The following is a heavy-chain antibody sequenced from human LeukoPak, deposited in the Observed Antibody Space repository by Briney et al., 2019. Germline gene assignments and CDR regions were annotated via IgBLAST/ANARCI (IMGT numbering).Heavy chain of an antibody. V-gene: IGHV1-8*01. CDR3: ARGVLRYFDWLSNRRTDAHYFDY. Sequence: ASVKVPCKASGYTFTSYDTNWVRQATGQGLEWMGWMNPNSGNTGYAQKFQGRVTMTRNTSISTAHMELSSLRSEDTAVYYCARGVLRYFDWLSNRRTDAHYFDYWGQGTLVTVSS. CDR1: GYTFTSYD. CDR2: MNPNSGNT. J-gene: IGHJ4*02. D-gene: IGHD3-9*01.